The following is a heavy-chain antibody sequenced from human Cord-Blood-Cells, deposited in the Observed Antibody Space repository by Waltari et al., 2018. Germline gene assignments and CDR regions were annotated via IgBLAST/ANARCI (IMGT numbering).Heavy chain of an antibody. J-gene: IGHJ4*02. CDR2: IYPGDSDT. CDR1: GYSFTSYW. D-gene: IGHD3-10*01. Sequence: EVQLVQSGAEVKKPGESLKISCKGSGYSFTSYWIGWMRHMPGKGLEWMGIIYPGDSDTRYSPSFQGQVTISADKSISTAYLQWSSLKASDTAMYYCARHFKPYYYGSGSYYFDYWGQGTLVTVSS. CDR3: ARHFKPYYYGSGSYYFDY. V-gene: IGHV5-51*01.